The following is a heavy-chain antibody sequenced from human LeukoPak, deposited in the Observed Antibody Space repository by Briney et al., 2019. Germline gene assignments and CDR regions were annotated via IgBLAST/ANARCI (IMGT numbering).Heavy chain of an antibody. CDR1: GFTFSSYG. CDR3: AREILAPGKTHDY. Sequence: GGSLRLSCAASGFTFSSYGMTWVRQAPGKGLEWVSYISSSSSTIYYADSVKGRFTISRDNAKNSLYLQLNSLTAEDTAVYYCAREILAPGKTHDYWGQGTLVTVSS. V-gene: IGHV3-48*01. CDR2: ISSSSSTI. J-gene: IGHJ4*02.